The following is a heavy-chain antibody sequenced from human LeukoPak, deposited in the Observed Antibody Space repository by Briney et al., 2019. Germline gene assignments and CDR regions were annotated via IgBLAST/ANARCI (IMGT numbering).Heavy chain of an antibody. CDR2: ISYDGTNK. CDR3: AKGYCGSTTCYTGFDY. D-gene: IGHD2-2*02. J-gene: IGHJ4*02. Sequence: GGSLRLSCAASGFTFSSYAMHWVRQAPGKGLEWVAVISYDGTNKYYADSAKGRFTISRDNSKNTLYLQMNSLRAEDTAVYYCAKGYCGSTTCYTGFDYWGQGTLVTVSS. CDR1: GFTFSSYA. V-gene: IGHV3-30*04.